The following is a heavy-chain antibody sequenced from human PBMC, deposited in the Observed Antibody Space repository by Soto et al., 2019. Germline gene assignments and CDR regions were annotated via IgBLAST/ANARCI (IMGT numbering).Heavy chain of an antibody. D-gene: IGHD3-9*01. CDR3: ARDRAYYDILTGYLHLYYYYGMDV. V-gene: IGHV1-2*02. CDR2: INPNSGGT. Sequence: SVKVSCKASGYTFTGYYMHWVRQAPGQGLEWMGWINPNSGGTNYAQKFQGRVTMTRDTSISTAYMELSRLRSDDTAVYYCARDRAYYDILTGYLHLYYYYGMDVWGQGTTVTSP. CDR1: GYTFTGYY. J-gene: IGHJ6*02.